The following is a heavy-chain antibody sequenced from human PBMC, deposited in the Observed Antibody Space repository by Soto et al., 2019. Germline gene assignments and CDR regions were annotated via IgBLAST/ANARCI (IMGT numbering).Heavy chain of an antibody. CDR1: GVSFNNNG. J-gene: IGHJ6*02. CDR3: ARVLYYGSGSYSPYGMDV. CDR2: VSPPFRTS. Sequence: QVQLVQSGAEMKNPGSSVKVSCKTSGVSFNNNGIGWVRQAPGHGLEWMGGVSPPFRTSNYARKFQGRISNTADASTGTVNMELSSLTSEDTAQYYCARVLYYGSGSYSPYGMDVWGQGTTVTVSS. V-gene: IGHV1-69*01. D-gene: IGHD3-10*01.